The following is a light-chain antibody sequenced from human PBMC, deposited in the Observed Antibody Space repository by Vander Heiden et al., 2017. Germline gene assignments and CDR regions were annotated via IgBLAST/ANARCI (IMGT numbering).Light chain of an antibody. V-gene: IGLV3-1*01. J-gene: IGLJ2*01. CDR3: HTWDSSTVI. Sequence: SPELTQPPSLSVCPRETASISRSGDRLGDKCACWEQQKAGQSPVLVIYQDSKRPSGSPERFSGSNSGNTATLTIGGTQAIDEAYYYCHTWDSSTVIFGGGTKLTVL. CDR1: RLGDKC. CDR2: QDS.